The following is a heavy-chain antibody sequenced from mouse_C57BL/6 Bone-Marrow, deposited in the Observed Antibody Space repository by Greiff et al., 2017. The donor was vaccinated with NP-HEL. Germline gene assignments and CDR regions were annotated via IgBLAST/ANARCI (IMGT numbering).Heavy chain of an antibody. CDR2: IYPRSGNT. CDR1: GYTFTSYG. D-gene: IGHD3-2*02. Sequence: QVQLKESGAELARPGASVKLSCKASGYTFTSYGISWVKQRTGQGLEWIGEIYPRSGNTYYNEKFKGKATLTADKSSSTAYMELRSLTSEDSAVYFCARWGAQATLDYWGQGTTRTVSA. J-gene: IGHJ2*01. CDR3: ARWGAQATLDY. V-gene: IGHV1-81*01.